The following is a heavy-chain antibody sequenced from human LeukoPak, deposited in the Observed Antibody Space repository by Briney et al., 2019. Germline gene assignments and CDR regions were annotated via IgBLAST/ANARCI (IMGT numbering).Heavy chain of an antibody. V-gene: IGHV3-33*06. CDR3: AKDWARARDYYYYMDV. D-gene: IGHD3-16*01. Sequence: VGSLRLSCAASGFTFSSYGMHWVRQAPGKGLEWVAVIWYGGSNKYYADSVKGRFTISRDSSKNTLYLQMNSLRAEDTAVYYCAKDWARARDYYYYMDVWGKGTTVTVSS. CDR1: GFTFSSYG. J-gene: IGHJ6*03. CDR2: IWYGGSNK.